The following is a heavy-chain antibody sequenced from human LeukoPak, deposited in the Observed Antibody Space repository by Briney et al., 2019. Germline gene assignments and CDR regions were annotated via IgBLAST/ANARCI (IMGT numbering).Heavy chain of an antibody. CDR1: GGSFSGYY. CDR3: ATLTGYSSESWFDP. Sequence: SETLSLTCVVYGGSFSGYYWSWIRQPPGKGLEWIGEINYSGSTNYNPSLKSRVTISVDTSKNQFSLKLSSVTAADTAVYYCATLTGYSSESWFDPWGQGILVTLSS. J-gene: IGHJ5*02. CDR2: INYSGST. V-gene: IGHV4-34*01. D-gene: IGHD3-9*01.